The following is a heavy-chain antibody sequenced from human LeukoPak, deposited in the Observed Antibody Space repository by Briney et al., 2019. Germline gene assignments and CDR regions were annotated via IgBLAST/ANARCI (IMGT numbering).Heavy chain of an antibody. CDR1: GGSFSGYY. CDR3: ARGDVEMATGMWSLKKVHDY. V-gene: IGHV4-34*01. Sequence: SETLSLTCAVYGGSFSGYYWSWLRQPPGKGLEWLGEINHSGSTNYNPSLKSRVTISVDTSKNQFSLKLSSVTAADTAVYYCARGDVEMATGMWSLKKVHDYWGQGTLVTVSS. D-gene: IGHD5-24*01. J-gene: IGHJ4*02. CDR2: INHSGST.